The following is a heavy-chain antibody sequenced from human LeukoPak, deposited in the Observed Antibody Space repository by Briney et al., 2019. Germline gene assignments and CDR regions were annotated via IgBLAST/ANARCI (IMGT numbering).Heavy chain of an antibody. CDR3: AKNGQSGFSFDP. CDR2: IYYSGST. D-gene: IGHD1-26*01. CDR1: GGSISSYY. V-gene: IGHV4-59*01. Sequence: SETLSLTCTVSGGSISSYYWSWIRQPPGKGLEWIGYIYYSGSTNYNPSLKSRVTISVDTSKNQFSLKLSSVTAADTAVYYCAKNGQSGFSFDPWGQGALVTVYS. J-gene: IGHJ5*02.